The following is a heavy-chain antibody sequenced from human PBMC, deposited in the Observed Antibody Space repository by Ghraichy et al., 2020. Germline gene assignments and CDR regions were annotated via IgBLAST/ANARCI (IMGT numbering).Heavy chain of an antibody. V-gene: IGHV4-31*03. D-gene: IGHD2-15*01. J-gene: IGHJ4*02. Sequence: SETLSLTCTSSGGSISSGGYYWNWIRQHPGKGLEWIGYIYYSGSTYYNPSLKSRVGISVDTSKNQFSLKLSSVTAADTAVYYCARVRVSGHYIDYWGQGTLVTVSS. CDR3: ARVRVSGHYIDY. CDR2: IYYSGST. CDR1: GGSISSGGYY.